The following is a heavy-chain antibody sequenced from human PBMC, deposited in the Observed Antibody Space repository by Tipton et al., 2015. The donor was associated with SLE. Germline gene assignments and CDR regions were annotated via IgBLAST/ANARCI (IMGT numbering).Heavy chain of an antibody. V-gene: IGHV3-30*04. CDR3: ARVISRAEYFFDS. D-gene: IGHD2/OR15-2a*01. J-gene: IGHJ4*02. Sequence: SLRLSCAASGFIFSSYEMHWVRQAPGKGLEWVTAISYDVSNTYYADSVKGRFTISRDNSKNTLFLQMNSLRVEDTAVYYCARVISRAEYFFDSWGQGTLVPVSS. CDR2: ISYDVSNT. CDR1: GFIFSSYE.